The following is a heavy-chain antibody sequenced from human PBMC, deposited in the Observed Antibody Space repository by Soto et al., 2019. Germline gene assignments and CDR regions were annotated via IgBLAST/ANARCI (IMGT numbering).Heavy chain of an antibody. J-gene: IGHJ5*02. D-gene: IGHD6-19*01. Sequence: PSETLSLTCSLSGGPISSYYWSWIRQPPGKGLEWIGYIYYSGSTNYNPSLKSRVTISVDTSKNQFSLKLSSVTAADTAVYYCASAVAGTINWFDPWGQGTLVTVS. CDR2: IYYSGST. CDR1: GGPISSYY. CDR3: ASAVAGTINWFDP. V-gene: IGHV4-59*01.